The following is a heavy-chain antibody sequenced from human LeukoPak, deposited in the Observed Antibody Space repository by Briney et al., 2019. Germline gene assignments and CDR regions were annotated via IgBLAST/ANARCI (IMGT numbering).Heavy chain of an antibody. D-gene: IGHD3-10*01. Sequence: GGSLRLSCAASGFTFRSYAMSWVRQAPGKGLEWVANIQQDGTEKYYVDSVKGRFTISRDNAKNSLYLQMNSLRVEDTAVYYCAKVAKYYYGSETYYFFEHWGQGTPVTASS. J-gene: IGHJ4*02. V-gene: IGHV3-7*01. CDR2: IQQDGTEK. CDR1: GFTFRSYA. CDR3: AKVAKYYYGSETYYFFEH.